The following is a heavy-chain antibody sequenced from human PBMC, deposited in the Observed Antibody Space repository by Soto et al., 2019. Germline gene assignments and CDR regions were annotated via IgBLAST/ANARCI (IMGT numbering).Heavy chain of an antibody. D-gene: IGHD6-19*01. V-gene: IGHV1-2*02. Sequence: ASVKVSCKASGYIFSDYYMHWVRQAPGRGLECMGWINPNSGDTIYAQKFQGRVTVTGDPSISTAYMELSRLTSDDTAVYYCVRGRAVAGINDEAFDLWGQGTMVTVSS. CDR1: GYIFSDYY. CDR2: INPNSGDT. J-gene: IGHJ3*01. CDR3: VRGRAVAGINDEAFDL.